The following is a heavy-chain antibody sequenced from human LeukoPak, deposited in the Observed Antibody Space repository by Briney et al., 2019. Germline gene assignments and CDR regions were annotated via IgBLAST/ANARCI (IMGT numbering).Heavy chain of an antibody. CDR1: GGTFSSYA. J-gene: IGHJ5*02. D-gene: IGHD6-6*01. V-gene: IGHV1-69*06. CDR3: AREEAAQVLWFDP. CDR2: IIPIFGTA. Sequence: SVKVSCKASGGTFSSYAISWVRQAPGQGLEWMGGIIPIFGTANYAQKFQGRVTITADKSTSTAYMELSGLRSEDTAVYYCAREEAAQVLWFDPWGQGTLVTVSS.